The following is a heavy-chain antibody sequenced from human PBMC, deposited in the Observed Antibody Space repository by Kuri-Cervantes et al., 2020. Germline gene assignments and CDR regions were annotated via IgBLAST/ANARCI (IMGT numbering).Heavy chain of an antibody. Sequence: GGSLRFSCEASGFTLSIYWMHWVPQAPGKGLEWVSPISSSSSYIYYADSVKGRFTISRDNAKTSLYLQMNSLRAEDTAVYYFAIASKTYYYDSSGYYLDLSALGYWGQGTLVTVSS. CDR2: ISSSSSYI. CDR1: GFTLSIYW. CDR3: AIASKTYYYDSSGYYLDLSALGY. J-gene: IGHJ4*02. V-gene: IGHV3-21*01. D-gene: IGHD3-22*01.